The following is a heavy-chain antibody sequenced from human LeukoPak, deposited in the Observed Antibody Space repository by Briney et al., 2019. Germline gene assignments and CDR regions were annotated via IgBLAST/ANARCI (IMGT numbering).Heavy chain of an antibody. J-gene: IGHJ4*02. CDR3: ARAHCGGDCYGIYYFDY. Sequence: GGSLRLSCATSGFSFNDAWMTWVRQAPGKGLEWVSVIYSGGSTYYADSVKGRFTISRDNSKNTLYLQMNSLRAEDTAVYYCARAHCGGDCYGIYYFDYWGQGTLVTVSS. V-gene: IGHV3-66*01. CDR2: IYSGGST. D-gene: IGHD2-21*02. CDR1: GFSFNDAW.